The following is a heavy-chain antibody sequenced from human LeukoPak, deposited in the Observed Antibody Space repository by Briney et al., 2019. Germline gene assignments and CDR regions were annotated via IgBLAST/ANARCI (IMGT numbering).Heavy chain of an antibody. Sequence: PGGSLRLSCAASGFTFSNAWMSWVRQAPGKGLEWVANIKQDGSEKYYVDSVKGRFTISRDNAKNSLYLQMNSLRAEDTAVYYCARDQRWRFNFDYWGQGTLVTVSS. CDR3: ARDQRWRFNFDY. CDR2: IKQDGSEK. J-gene: IGHJ4*02. V-gene: IGHV3-7*03. CDR1: GFTFSNAW. D-gene: IGHD4-23*01.